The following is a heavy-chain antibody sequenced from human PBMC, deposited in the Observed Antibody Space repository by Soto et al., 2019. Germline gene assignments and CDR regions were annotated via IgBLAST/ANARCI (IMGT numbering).Heavy chain of an antibody. D-gene: IGHD2-21*02. CDR3: ARGDRLVTVYDS. CDR1: GGSVNSGSSY. J-gene: IGHJ4*02. V-gene: IGHV4-61*03. Sequence: QVQLQESGPVLVKPSETLSLTCTVSGGSVNSGSSYWSWIRQPPGKGLEWIGYFYPTGSSGYNTSLRSRVPVSIDTPKTHCSLRLTDVTAAHTAIYCCARGDRLVTVYDSWGQGILVPVSS. CDR2: FYPTGSS.